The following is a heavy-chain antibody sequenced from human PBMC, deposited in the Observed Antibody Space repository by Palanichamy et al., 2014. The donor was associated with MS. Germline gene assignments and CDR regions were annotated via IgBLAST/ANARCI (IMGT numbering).Heavy chain of an antibody. CDR1: GGSISSSSYY. Sequence: QLQLQESGPGLVKPSETLSLTCTVSGGSISSSSYYWSWIRQPPGKGLEWIGSIYYSGSTYYNPSLKSRVTISVDTSKNQFSLKLSSVTAADTAVYYCASLGSGYIFDYWGQGTLVTVSS. CDR3: ASLGSGYIFDY. CDR2: IYYSGST. V-gene: IGHV4-39*01. D-gene: IGHD3-22*01. J-gene: IGHJ4*02.